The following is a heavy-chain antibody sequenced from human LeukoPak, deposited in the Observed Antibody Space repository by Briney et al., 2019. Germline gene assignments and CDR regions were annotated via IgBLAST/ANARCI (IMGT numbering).Heavy chain of an antibody. V-gene: IGHV1-18*01. CDR1: GYLFINYG. J-gene: IGHJ4*02. Sequence: ASVKVSCKASGYLFINYGITWLRQAPGQGLECMGWISPYSGNTDYAQKLQGRVAMTTDRSTTTAYMELRSLGFDDTAVYYCARTSGVSVAGSPYYFDFWGQGTLITVSS. CDR2: ISPYSGNT. D-gene: IGHD6-13*01. CDR3: ARTSGVSVAGSPYYFDF.